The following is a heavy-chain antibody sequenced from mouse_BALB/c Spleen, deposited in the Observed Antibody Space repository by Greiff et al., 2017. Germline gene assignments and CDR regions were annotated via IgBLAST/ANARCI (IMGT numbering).Heavy chain of an antibody. D-gene: IGHD2-5*01. J-gene: IGHJ4*01. Sequence: QVQLQQSGAELARPGASVKLSCKASGYTFTSYWMQWVKQRPGQGLEWIGAIYPGDGDTRYTQKFKGKATLTADKSSSTAYMQLSSLASEDSAVYYCARSGYSNAIDYWGQGTTVTVSS. CDR1: GYTFTSYW. CDR3: ARSGYSNAIDY. V-gene: IGHV1-87*01. CDR2: IYPGDGDT.